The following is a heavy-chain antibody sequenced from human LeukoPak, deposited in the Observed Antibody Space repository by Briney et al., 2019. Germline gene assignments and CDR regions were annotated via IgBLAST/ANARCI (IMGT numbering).Heavy chain of an antibody. Sequence: GGSLRLSCAASGFTFNNYWMSWVRQAPGKGLEWVANIKQDGSEKYYVDSVKGRFTISRDNAKNSLYLQMNSLRAEDTAVYYCARAVAGTYDYWGQGTLVTVSS. V-gene: IGHV3-7*01. CDR1: GFTFNNYW. CDR2: IKQDGSEK. CDR3: ARAVAGTYDY. D-gene: IGHD6-19*01. J-gene: IGHJ4*02.